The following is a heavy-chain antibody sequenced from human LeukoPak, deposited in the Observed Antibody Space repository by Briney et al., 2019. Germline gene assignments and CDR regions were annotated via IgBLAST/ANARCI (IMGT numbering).Heavy chain of an antibody. CDR2: ISYDGSNK. V-gene: IGHV3-30-3*01. CDR3: AKGFWFGELIRNWFDP. Sequence: PGGSLRLSCAASGFTFSSYAMPWVRQAPGKGLEWVAVISYDGSNKYYADSVKGRFTISRDNSKNTLYLQMNSLRAEDTAVYYCAKGFWFGELIRNWFDPWGQGTLVTVSS. D-gene: IGHD3-10*01. CDR1: GFTFSSYA. J-gene: IGHJ5*02.